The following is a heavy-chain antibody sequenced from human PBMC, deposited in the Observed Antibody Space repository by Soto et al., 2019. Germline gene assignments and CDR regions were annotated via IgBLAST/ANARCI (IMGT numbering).Heavy chain of an antibody. J-gene: IGHJ6*01. V-gene: IGHV4-61*01. CDR1: GVSDSICSYY. CDR2: IYSSGRT. CDR3: ARESSKVWGVARYRMDV. Sequence: SDTLSLTCTVSGVSDSICSYYWSWIRQPPGKGLEWIEYIYSSGRTNSIPSLKGRFTISVDPSKNQFSLTLSSVSATDTAVYYCARESSKVWGVARYRMDVWG. D-gene: IGHD3-10*01.